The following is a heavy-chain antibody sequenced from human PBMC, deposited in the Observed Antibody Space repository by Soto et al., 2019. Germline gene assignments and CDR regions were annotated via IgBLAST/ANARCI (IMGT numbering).Heavy chain of an antibody. Sequence: EVPLVESGGGLVQPGGSLRLSCAASGFTFSSYEMNWVRQAPGKGLEWVSYISSSGSTIYYADSVKGRFTISRDNAKNSLYLQMNSLRAEDTAVYYCARDESDIAAAGLPYWYFDLWGRGTLVTVSS. J-gene: IGHJ2*01. CDR2: ISSSGSTI. V-gene: IGHV3-48*03. CDR1: GFTFSSYE. D-gene: IGHD6-13*01. CDR3: ARDESDIAAAGLPYWYFDL.